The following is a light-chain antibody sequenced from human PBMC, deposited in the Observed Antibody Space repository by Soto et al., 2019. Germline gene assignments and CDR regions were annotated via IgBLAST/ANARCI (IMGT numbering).Light chain of an antibody. CDR2: KSS. CDR3: QKFNTSPWT. Sequence: DIQMTQSPSTLSASEGDRVTISCRASQSVSIWLAWYQQKPGRAPKLLIYKSSILESGVPSSFSGSGSGTEFPLTISSLQPDDFATYYFQKFNTSPWTFGQGTKVEIK. J-gene: IGKJ1*01. V-gene: IGKV1-5*03. CDR1: QSVSIW.